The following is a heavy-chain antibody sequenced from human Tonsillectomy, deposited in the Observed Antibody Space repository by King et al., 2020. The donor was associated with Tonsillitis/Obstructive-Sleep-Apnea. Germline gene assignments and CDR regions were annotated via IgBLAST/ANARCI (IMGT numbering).Heavy chain of an antibody. CDR2: IYPGGSDT. CDR3: ARPRCSGGSCYSQDAFDI. D-gene: IGHD2-15*01. J-gene: IGHJ3*02. V-gene: IGHV5-51*01. Sequence: LVPSGAAVTPPGESLQISCTGSGYCFPRYWLGWVRQMPGPGLEWMGVIYPGGSDTSYAPSFQGQVTISADKSISTASLQWSSLKASDTAMYYCARPRCSGGSCYSQDAFDIWGQGTMVTVSS. CDR1: GYCFPRYW.